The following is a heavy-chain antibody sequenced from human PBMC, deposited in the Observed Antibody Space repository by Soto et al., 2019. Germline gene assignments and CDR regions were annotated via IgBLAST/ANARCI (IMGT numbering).Heavy chain of an antibody. J-gene: IGHJ4*02. Sequence: QVQLKESGPRLVKPSQTLSLTCTVSGASISNDDYYWSWIRQPPGKGLEWIAYIYYSGSTYYKPSLTSRLSISLDPSKNEVSLTMTSVTAADTAVYYCARTKSPAPFYDATGDYERWGQATLVAVSS. CDR1: GASISNDDYY. CDR3: ARTKSPAPFYDATGDYER. D-gene: IGHD3-22*01. V-gene: IGHV4-30-4*01. CDR2: IYYSGST.